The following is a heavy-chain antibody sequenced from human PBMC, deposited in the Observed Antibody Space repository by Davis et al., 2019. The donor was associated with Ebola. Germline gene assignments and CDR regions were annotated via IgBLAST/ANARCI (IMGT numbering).Heavy chain of an antibody. V-gene: IGHV3-74*01. D-gene: IGHD2-2*01. Sequence: HTGGSLRLSCAASGFAFTNYWMHWVRQAPGEGLVWVSRINSDGRSISYADDMKGRFTISRDDSKNTLYLQMNSLRVEDTAIYYCAREEGSSRWQNNWFDYWGQGTLVTVSS. CDR2: INSDGRSI. CDR1: GFAFTNYW. CDR3: AREEGSSRWQNNWFDY. J-gene: IGHJ5*01.